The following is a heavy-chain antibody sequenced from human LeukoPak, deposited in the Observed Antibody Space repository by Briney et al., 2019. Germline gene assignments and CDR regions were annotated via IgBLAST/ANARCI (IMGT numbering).Heavy chain of an antibody. CDR3: AKEGLYSYGYYYYYYMDV. CDR1: GFTFSSYG. CDR2: IRYDGSNK. J-gene: IGHJ6*03. D-gene: IGHD5-18*01. Sequence: PGGSLRLSCVASGFTFSSYGMHWVRQAPGKGLEWVAFIRYDGSNKYYADSVKGRFTISRDNSKNTLYLQMNSLRAEDTAVYYCAKEGLYSYGYYYYYYMDVWGKGTTVTISS. V-gene: IGHV3-30*02.